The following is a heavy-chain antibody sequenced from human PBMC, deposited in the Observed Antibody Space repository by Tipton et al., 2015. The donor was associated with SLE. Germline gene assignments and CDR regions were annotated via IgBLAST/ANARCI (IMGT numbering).Heavy chain of an antibody. V-gene: IGHV4-39*07. D-gene: IGHD2-21*01. CDR1: GDSINNKNYY. Sequence: LRLSCSVSGDSINNKNYYWGWIRQPPGKGLEWIGAIYYTGSAYYNPSLKNRVTISLVSPRDRFSLNLTSVTAADTAIYYCARYGMVVIASFDYWGQGTPVTVSS. CDR3: ARYGMVVIASFDY. J-gene: IGHJ4*02. CDR2: IYYTGSA.